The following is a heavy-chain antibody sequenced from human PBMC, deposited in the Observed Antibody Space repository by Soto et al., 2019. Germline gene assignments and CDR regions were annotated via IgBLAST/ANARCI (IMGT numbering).Heavy chain of an antibody. CDR3: ARIPGVVSIWYGLKCTHF. D-gene: IGHD6-13*01. CDR2: IFSNDEK. CDR1: GFSLSNARMG. V-gene: IGHV2-26*01. Sequence: SGPTLVNPTETLTLTCTVSGFSLSNARMGVSWIRQPPGKALEWLAHIFSNDEKSYSTSLKSRLTISKDTSKSQVVLTMTNMDPVDTATYYCARIPGVVSIWYGLKCTHFWGQGTLVTGSS. J-gene: IGHJ4*02.